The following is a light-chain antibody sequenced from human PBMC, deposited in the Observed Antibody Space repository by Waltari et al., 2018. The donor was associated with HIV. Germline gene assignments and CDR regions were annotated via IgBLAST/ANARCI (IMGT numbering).Light chain of an antibody. CDR3: QQRSNWPPYT. CDR1: QSVSSY. J-gene: IGKJ2*01. V-gene: IGKV3-11*01. Sequence: EILLTQSPATLPLSPGERATLPCRASQSVSSYLAWYQQKPGQAPRLLIYDASNRATGIPARFSGSGSGTDFTLTITSLEPEDFAVYYCQQRSNWPPYTFGQGTKLEIK. CDR2: DAS.